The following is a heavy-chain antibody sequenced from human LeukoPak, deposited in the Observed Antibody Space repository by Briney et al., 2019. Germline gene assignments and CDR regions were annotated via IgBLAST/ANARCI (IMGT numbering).Heavy chain of an antibody. D-gene: IGHD5-18*01. Sequence: KAWETLSLTCTVSGGSISSSNYYWGWIRQPPGKELEWIGSIYHSGTTYYNPSLKSRVTISVDTSKNQFSLKLSSVTAADTAVYYCARGRKYTSGYRVTESGSGYSDYWGQGTLVTVSS. CDR3: ARGRKYTSGYRVTESGSGYSDY. CDR2: IYHSGTT. CDR1: GGSISSSNYY. J-gene: IGHJ4*02. V-gene: IGHV4-39*07.